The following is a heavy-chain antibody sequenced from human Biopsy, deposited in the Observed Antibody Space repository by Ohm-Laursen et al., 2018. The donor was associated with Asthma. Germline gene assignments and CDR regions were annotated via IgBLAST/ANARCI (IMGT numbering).Heavy chain of an antibody. D-gene: IGHD3-22*01. J-gene: IGHJ4*02. Sequence: QTLSLTCTVSYGSITSGGYYWTWIRQPPGKGLEWIGFIYYSGSTYYNPSLKSRVSISIDTSKNQFSLKLSSVTAADTAVYYCARAQDYYDSRGYYRSFDYWGQGTLVTVSS. V-gene: IGHV4-31*03. CDR2: IYYSGST. CDR3: ARAQDYYDSRGYYRSFDY. CDR1: YGSITSGGYY.